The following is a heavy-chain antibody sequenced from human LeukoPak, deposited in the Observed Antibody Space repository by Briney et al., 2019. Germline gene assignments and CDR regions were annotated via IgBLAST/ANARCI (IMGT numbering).Heavy chain of an antibody. Sequence: ASVKVSCKASGYTFTSYGISWVRQAPGQGLEWMGWISAYNGNTNYAQKLQGRVTMTTDTSTSTAYMELRSLRSDDTAVYYCARRGEDTAMVYYYYYYYMDVWGKGTTVTVSS. CDR2: ISAYNGNT. CDR1: GYTFTSYG. V-gene: IGHV1-18*01. CDR3: ARRGEDTAMVYYYYYYYMDV. J-gene: IGHJ6*03. D-gene: IGHD5-18*01.